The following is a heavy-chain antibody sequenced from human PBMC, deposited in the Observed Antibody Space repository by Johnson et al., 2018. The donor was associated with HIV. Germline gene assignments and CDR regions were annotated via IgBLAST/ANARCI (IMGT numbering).Heavy chain of an antibody. J-gene: IGHJ3*02. CDR3: AKVHIPARWSAAFDI. CDR2: ISFDGRIK. V-gene: IGHV3-30*04. CDR1: GFTFSSYA. D-gene: IGHD6-6*01. Sequence: QVQLVESGGGVAQPGRSLRLSCVASGFTFSSYALHWVRQAPGKGLEWVAVISFDGRIKYYADSVKGRFTIFRDNSKNTLYLQRSSLRTEDTAVYYCAKVHIPARWSAAFDIWGRGTLVTVSS.